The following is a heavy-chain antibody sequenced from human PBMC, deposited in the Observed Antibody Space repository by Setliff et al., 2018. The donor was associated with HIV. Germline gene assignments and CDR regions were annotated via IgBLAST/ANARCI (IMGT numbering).Heavy chain of an antibody. J-gene: IGHJ6*02. D-gene: IGHD6-13*01. V-gene: IGHV3-7*03. CDR2: IKQDGSEK. Sequence: PGGSLRLSCAASGFTFNNNGMSWVRQAPGKGLEWVANIKQDGSEKYYVDSVKGRFTISRDNAKNSLYLQMNSLRPEDTAVYYCARDCRVGWVFTYGMDVWGQGTLVTVSS. CDR1: GFTFNNNG. CDR3: ARDCRVGWVFTYGMDV.